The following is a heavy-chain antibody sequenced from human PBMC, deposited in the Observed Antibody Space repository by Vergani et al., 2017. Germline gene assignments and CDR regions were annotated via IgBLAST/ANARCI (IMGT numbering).Heavy chain of an antibody. CDR1: GGSFSGYY. Sequence: QAQLQQWGAGLLKPSETLSLTCAVYGGSFSGYYWSWIRQPPGKGLEWIGEINHSGSTNYNPSLKSRVTISVDTSKNQFSLKLSSVTAADTAVYYCARDRQPGYWGQGTLVTVSS. V-gene: IGHV4-34*01. CDR2: INHSGST. CDR3: ARDRQPGY. J-gene: IGHJ4*02. D-gene: IGHD1-1*01.